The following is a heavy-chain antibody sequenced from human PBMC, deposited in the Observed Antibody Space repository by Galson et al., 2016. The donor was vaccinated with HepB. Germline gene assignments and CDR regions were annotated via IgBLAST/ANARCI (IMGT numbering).Heavy chain of an antibody. J-gene: IGHJ4*02. D-gene: IGHD5-24*01. CDR3: ARAGAYRRWLQPDY. CDR1: GGTFMNYA. CDR2: IIPIYGTP. Sequence: SVKVSCKASGGTFMNYAISWVRQAPGQGLEWMGGIIPIYGTPNYAQKFQGRVTITADDSTSTAYMELSRLRSEDTAVYYCARAGAYRRWLQPDYWGQGTLVTVSS. V-gene: IGHV1-69*13.